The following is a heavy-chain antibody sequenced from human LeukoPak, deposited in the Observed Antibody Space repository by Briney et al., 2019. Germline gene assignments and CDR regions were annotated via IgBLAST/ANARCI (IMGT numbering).Heavy chain of an antibody. D-gene: IGHD2-2*01. J-gene: IGHJ4*02. CDR3: ARVMGRYCSSNSCYVDY. V-gene: IGHV1-2*02. CDR1: GYTFTGYY. Sequence: GASVKVSCKASGYTFTGYYMHWVRQAPGQGLEWMGWINPNSGGTNYARKFQGRVTMTRDTSISTAYMELSRLRSDDTAVYYCARVMGRYCSSNSCYVDYWGQGTLVTVSS. CDR2: INPNSGGT.